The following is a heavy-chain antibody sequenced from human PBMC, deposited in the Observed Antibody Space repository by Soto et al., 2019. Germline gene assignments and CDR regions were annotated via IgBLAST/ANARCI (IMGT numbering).Heavy chain of an antibody. Sequence: GGSLRLSCAASGFTFSSYGMHWVRQAPGKGLEWVAVIWYDGSNKYYADSVKGRFTISRDNSKNTLYLQMNSLRAEDTAVYYCARDPKQPMLYFDDWGQGTLVTVSS. D-gene: IGHD1-1*01. CDR2: IWYDGSNK. CDR3: ARDPKQPMLYFDD. V-gene: IGHV3-33*01. J-gene: IGHJ4*02. CDR1: GFTFSSYG.